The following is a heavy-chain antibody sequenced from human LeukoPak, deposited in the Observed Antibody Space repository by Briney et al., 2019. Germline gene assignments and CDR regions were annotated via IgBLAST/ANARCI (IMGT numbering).Heavy chain of an antibody. V-gene: IGHV4-34*01. J-gene: IGHJ4*02. Sequence: PSETLSLTCAVYGGSFSGYYWSWIRQPPGKGLEWIGEINHSGSTNYNPSLKSRVTISVDTSKSQFSLKLSSVTAADTAVYYCARGGIRSSSLIRYWGQGTLVTVSS. CDR2: INHSGST. D-gene: IGHD6-13*01. CDR3: ARGGIRSSSLIRY. CDR1: GGSFSGYY.